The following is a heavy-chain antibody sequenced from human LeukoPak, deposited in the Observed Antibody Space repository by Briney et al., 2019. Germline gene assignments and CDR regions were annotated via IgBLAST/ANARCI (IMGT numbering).Heavy chain of an antibody. V-gene: IGHV1-69*01. Sequence: SVKVSCKASGGTFSSYAISWVRQAPGQGLEWMGGIIPIFGTANYAQKFQGRVTITADESTSTAYMELSSLRSEDTAVYYCARGGSSWYPWYNWFDPWGQGTLVTVSS. CDR2: IIPIFGTA. J-gene: IGHJ5*02. D-gene: IGHD6-13*01. CDR1: GGTFSSYA. CDR3: ARGGSSWYPWYNWFDP.